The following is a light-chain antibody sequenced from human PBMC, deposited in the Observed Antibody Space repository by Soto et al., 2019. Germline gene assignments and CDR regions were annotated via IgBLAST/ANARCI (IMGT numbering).Light chain of an antibody. CDR3: QQYNNWPYT. V-gene: IGKV3-15*01. Sequence: EIVMTQSPATLSVSPGERATLSCRASQSVSSNLAWYQQKPGQAPRLLIYGASTRATGIPARFSGSGSGTEVTLTISSLQSEDFAVYYCQQYNNWPYTFGQGTKREIK. CDR2: GAS. J-gene: IGKJ2*01. CDR1: QSVSSN.